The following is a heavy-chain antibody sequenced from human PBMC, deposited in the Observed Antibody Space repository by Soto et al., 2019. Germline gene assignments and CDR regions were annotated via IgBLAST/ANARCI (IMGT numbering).Heavy chain of an antibody. J-gene: IGHJ4*02. CDR3: ARSRSGAVPDSFGY. Sequence: VQLVESGGRVVQPGRSLRLSCAASGFMFNRYAIHWVRQTPGKGLEWVAVISRDGSVQYYADSVRGRFIISRDMSKDTVYLEMNSLRVEDTAVFYCARSRSGAVPDSFGYWGQGTLVTVSS. V-gene: IGHV3-30-3*01. CDR1: GFMFNRYA. D-gene: IGHD3-3*01. CDR2: ISRDGSVQ.